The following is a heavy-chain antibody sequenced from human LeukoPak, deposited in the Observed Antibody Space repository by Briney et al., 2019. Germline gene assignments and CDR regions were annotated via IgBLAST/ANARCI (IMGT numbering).Heavy chain of an antibody. CDR3: ARTTEGGYTYGYFYYYYMDV. CDR1: GYIFTTYG. Sequence: GASVKVSCKASGYIFTTYGITWVRQAPGQGLEWMGWISAYNGNTNYAQKLQGRVTMTTDTSTSTAYMELRSLRSDDTAVYYCARTTEGGYTYGYFYYYYMDVWGKGTTVTISS. V-gene: IGHV1-18*01. J-gene: IGHJ6*03. D-gene: IGHD5-18*01. CDR2: ISAYNGNT.